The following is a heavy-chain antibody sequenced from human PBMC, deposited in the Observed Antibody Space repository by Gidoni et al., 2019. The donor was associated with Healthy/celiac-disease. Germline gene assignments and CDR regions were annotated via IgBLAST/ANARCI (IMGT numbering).Heavy chain of an antibody. Sequence: EVQLVESGGGLVKPGGSLRLSCAASGFTFSIYSMNWVRQAPGKGLEWVSSISSSSSYIYYADSVKGRFTISRDNAKNSLYLQMNNLRAEDTAVYYCARASYGSGSYMGGMDVWGQGTTVTVSS. D-gene: IGHD3-10*01. V-gene: IGHV3-21*01. CDR2: ISSSSSYI. CDR1: GFTFSIYS. CDR3: ARASYGSGSYMGGMDV. J-gene: IGHJ6*02.